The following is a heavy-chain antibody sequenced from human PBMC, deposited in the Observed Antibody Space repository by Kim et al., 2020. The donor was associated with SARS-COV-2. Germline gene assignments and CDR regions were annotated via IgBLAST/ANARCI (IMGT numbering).Heavy chain of an antibody. V-gene: IGHV2-5*02. CDR3: AHLTGWQQLILHWYIDL. CDR1: GFSLSTSGVG. D-gene: IGHD6-13*01. J-gene: IGHJ2*01. Sequence: SGPTLVKPTQTLTLTRTFSGFSLSTSGVGVGWIRQPPGKALEWLALIYWDDDKRYSPSLKSRLTITKDTSKNQLVLTMTNMDPVDTATYYCAHLTGWQQLILHWYIDLWGRGTLVTVSS. CDR2: IYWDDDK.